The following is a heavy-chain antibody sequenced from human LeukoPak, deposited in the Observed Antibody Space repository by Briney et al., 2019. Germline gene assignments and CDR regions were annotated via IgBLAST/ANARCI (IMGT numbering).Heavy chain of an antibody. V-gene: IGHV1-18*01. D-gene: IGHD1-1*01. CDR1: GYTFTSYG. J-gene: IGHJ4*02. CDR2: ISTYNGNT. Sequence: ASVKVSCKASGYTFTSYGISWVRQAPGQGLDRMGWISTYNGNTNYEQKLQGRATMTTDPSTSTAYMGLRSLRSDDTAVYYCARSELERGPFDYWGQGPLVTVSS. CDR3: ARSELERGPFDY.